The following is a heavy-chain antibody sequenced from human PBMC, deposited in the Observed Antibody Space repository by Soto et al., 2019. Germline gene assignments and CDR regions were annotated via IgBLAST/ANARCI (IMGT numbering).Heavy chain of an antibody. D-gene: IGHD3-16*01. CDR1: GITFNNYN. CDR2: INGGSTFI. J-gene: IGHJ6*02. Sequence: EVQLVESGGGLVKPGGSLRVSCAASGITFNNYNMNWVRQAPGKGLEWVSSINGGSTFIYYADSVKGRFTISRDNAKNSLYLQMTSLRAEDTAVYYCATDFGFGEYKPLNYYYYGMDVWGQGTTVTVSS. CDR3: ATDFGFGEYKPLNYYYYGMDV. V-gene: IGHV3-21*01.